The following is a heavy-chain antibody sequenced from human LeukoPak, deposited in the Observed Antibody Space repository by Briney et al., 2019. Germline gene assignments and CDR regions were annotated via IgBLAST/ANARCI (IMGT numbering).Heavy chain of an antibody. CDR2: IYYSGSA. V-gene: IGHV4-59*08. J-gene: IGHJ4*02. CDR1: GGSISSYY. D-gene: IGHD3-22*01. CDR3: ARHKVYDSGGYSIDY. Sequence: PSETLSLTCTVSGGSISSYYWSWIRQPLGKGLEWIGNIYYSGSANYNPSLKSRVTISVDTPKNQFSLKLRSVTAADTAVYYCARHKVYDSGGYSIDYWGQGTLVTVSS.